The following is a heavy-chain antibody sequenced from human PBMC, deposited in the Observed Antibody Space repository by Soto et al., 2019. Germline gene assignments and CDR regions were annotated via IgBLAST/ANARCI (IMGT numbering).Heavy chain of an antibody. CDR2: IIPIFGTA. V-gene: IGHV1-69*01. CDR3: ARGGNWNYGGDGWFDP. CDR1: GGTFSSYA. Sequence: QVQLVQSGAEVKKPGSSVKVSCKASGGTFSSYAISWVRQAPGQGLEWMGGIIPIFGTANYAQKFQGRVTITADESTSTAYRELSSLRSEDTAVYYCARGGNWNYGGDGWFDPWGQGTLVTVSS. D-gene: IGHD1-7*01. J-gene: IGHJ5*02.